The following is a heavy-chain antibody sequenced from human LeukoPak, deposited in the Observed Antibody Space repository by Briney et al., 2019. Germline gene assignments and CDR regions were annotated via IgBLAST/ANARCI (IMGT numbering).Heavy chain of an antibody. V-gene: IGHV3-7*01. CDR1: GFTFSDYW. D-gene: IGHD3-16*01. J-gene: IGHJ6*02. CDR2: IKQDGSEK. CDR3: ARDPIGGARGLVRWSYYYYGMDV. Sequence: GGSLRLSCAASGFTFSDYWMTWVRQAPGKGLEWLANIKQDGSEKYYVDSVKGRFTISRDNAKNSLYLQMNSLRAEDTAVYYCARDPIGGARGLVRWSYYYYGMDVWGQGTTVTVSS.